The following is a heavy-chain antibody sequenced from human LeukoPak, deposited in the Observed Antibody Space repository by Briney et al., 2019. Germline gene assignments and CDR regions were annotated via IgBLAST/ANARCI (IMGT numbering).Heavy chain of an antibody. CDR3: AKTQTMMGAFDI. D-gene: IGHD3-22*01. Sequence: SETLSLTCTVSGGSISSGGYYWSWIHQHPGKGLEWIGYIYNSGSTYYNPSLKSRVTISVDTSKEQFSLKLSSVTAADTAVYYCAKTQTMMGAFDIWGQGTKVTVSS. CDR1: GGSISSGGYY. V-gene: IGHV4-30-4*08. J-gene: IGHJ3*02. CDR2: IYNSGST.